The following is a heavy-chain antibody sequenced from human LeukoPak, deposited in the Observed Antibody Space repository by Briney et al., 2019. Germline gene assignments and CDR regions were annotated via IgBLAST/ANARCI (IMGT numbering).Heavy chain of an antibody. CDR2: ISYDGSNK. CDR3: ARDPSYCSSTNCYVGSPLYYYYPMDV. Sequence: GGSLRLSCAASGFTFSSYAMHWVRQAPGKGLEWVAVISYDGSNKYYADSVKGRFTISRDNSKNTLYLQMDSLTAEDTAVYYCARDPSYCSSTNCYVGSPLYYYYPMDVWGQGTTVTVSS. V-gene: IGHV3-30*04. D-gene: IGHD2-2*01. CDR1: GFTFSSYA. J-gene: IGHJ6*02.